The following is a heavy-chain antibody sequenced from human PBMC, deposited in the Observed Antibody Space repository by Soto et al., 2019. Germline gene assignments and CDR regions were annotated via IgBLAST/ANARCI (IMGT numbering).Heavy chain of an antibody. CDR3: ARHILFLEWLLSDGYYYGMDV. J-gene: IGHJ6*02. Sequence: SETLSLTCAVSGGSISSSNWWSWVRQPPGKGLEWIGEIYHSGSTNYNPSLKSRVTISVDKSKNQFSLKLSSVTAADTAVYYCARHILFLEWLLSDGYYYGMDVWGQGTTVTVSS. CDR2: IYHSGST. CDR1: GGSISSSNW. V-gene: IGHV4-4*02. D-gene: IGHD3-3*01.